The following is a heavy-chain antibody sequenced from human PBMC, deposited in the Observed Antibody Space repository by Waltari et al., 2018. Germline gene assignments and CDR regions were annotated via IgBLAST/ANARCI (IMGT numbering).Heavy chain of an antibody. D-gene: IGHD2-15*01. J-gene: IGHJ4*02. CDR2: IHGSGRS. CDR1: GDPTTGNYW. Sequence: QVQLQESGQGRVKLSGTLSVTCAVSGDPTTGNYWWSWVRQSPGKGLEWIGQIHGSGRSNYNPSLESRVSVSIDTSKNHFSLKMTSATAADTAVYYCARDRGRGLFLDSWGQGTLVTVSP. CDR3: ARDRGRGLFLDS. V-gene: IGHV4-4*02.